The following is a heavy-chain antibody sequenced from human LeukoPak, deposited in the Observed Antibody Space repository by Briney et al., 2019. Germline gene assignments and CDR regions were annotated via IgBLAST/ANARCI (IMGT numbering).Heavy chain of an antibody. V-gene: IGHV1-2*02. J-gene: IGHJ6*03. CDR3: GRGNKVTYYYYMDV. Sequence: GASVKVSCKASGYTFTGYHMHWVRQAPGQGLEWMGWINPNSGGTNYAQKLQGRVTMTTDTSTSTAYMELRSLRSDDTAVYYCGRGNKVTYYYYMDVWGKGTTVTVSS. CDR1: GYTFTGYH. CDR2: INPNSGGT. D-gene: IGHD2-21*02.